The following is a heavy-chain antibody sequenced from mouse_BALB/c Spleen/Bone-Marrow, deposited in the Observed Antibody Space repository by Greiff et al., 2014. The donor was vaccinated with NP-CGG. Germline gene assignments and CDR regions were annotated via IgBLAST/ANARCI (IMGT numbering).Heavy chain of an antibody. CDR3: ARTDYYGNTMDY. D-gene: IGHD2-1*01. V-gene: IGHV5-9-1*01. J-gene: IGHJ4*01. CDR1: GFTFSTSA. Sequence: EVKLVESGGDFVKPGGSLKLSCTASGFTFSTSAMSWVRQTPEKSLEWVATISSGGSYTYYVDSVKGRFTISRDNAKNTVYLQMSSLRSEDTAMYYCARTDYYGNTMDYWGQGTLVTVSS. CDR2: ISSGGSYT.